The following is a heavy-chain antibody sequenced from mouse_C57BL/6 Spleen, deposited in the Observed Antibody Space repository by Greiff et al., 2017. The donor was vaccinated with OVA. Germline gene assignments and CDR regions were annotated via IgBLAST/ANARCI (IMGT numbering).Heavy chain of an antibody. Sequence: QVQLQQPGAELVKPGASVKLSCKASGYTFTSYWMQWVKQRPGQGLEWIGEIDPSDSYTNYNQKFKGKATLTVDTSSSTAYRQLSSLTSEDSAVYYCARSGSGSLYFDYWGQGTTLTVSS. CDR3: ARSGSGSLYFDY. CDR2: IDPSDSYT. D-gene: IGHD4-1*01. V-gene: IGHV1-50*01. J-gene: IGHJ2*01. CDR1: GYTFTSYW.